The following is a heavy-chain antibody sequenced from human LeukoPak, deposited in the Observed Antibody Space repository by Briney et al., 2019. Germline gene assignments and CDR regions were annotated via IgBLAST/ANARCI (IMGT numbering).Heavy chain of an antibody. J-gene: IGHJ4*02. V-gene: IGHV3-33*01. D-gene: IGHD2/OR15-2a*01. CDR1: GFTFSSYG. CDR3: AREGPRGNSQLDY. Sequence: GGSLRLSCAASGFTFSSYGMHWVRQAPGKGLEWVALIWYDGSNKYYADSVKGRLTISRDNSKNTLYLQMDSLRAEDTAVYYCAREGPRGNSQLDYWGQGTLVTVSS. CDR2: IWYDGSNK.